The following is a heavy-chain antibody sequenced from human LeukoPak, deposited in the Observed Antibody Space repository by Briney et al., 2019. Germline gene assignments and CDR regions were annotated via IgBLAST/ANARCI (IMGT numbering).Heavy chain of an antibody. CDR2: IYQTGST. V-gene: IGHV4-38-2*02. J-gene: IGHJ4*02. D-gene: IGHD1-26*01. Sequence: SETLSLTCTVSGYSISGGYYWGWIRQPPGKGLEWIGNIYQTGSTYYNPSLKSRVTISLDTSKNQFSLKLTSVTTADTAVYYCARAALVGATLFDWGQGTLVTVSS. CDR3: ARAALVGATLFD. CDR1: GYSISGGYY.